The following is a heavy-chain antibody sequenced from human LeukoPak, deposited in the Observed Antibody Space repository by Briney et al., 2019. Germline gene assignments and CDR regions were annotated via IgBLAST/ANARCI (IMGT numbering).Heavy chain of an antibody. J-gene: IGHJ3*02. CDR2: ISYDGSNK. CDR1: GFTFSSYA. Sequence: GRSLRLSCAASGFTFSSYAMHWVRQAPGKGLEWVAVISYDGSNKYYADSVKGRFTISRDNSKNTLYLQMNSLRAEVTAVYDCAREGGSYSPGDAFDIWGQGTMVTVSS. D-gene: IGHD1-26*01. V-gene: IGHV3-30-3*01. CDR3: AREGGSYSPGDAFDI.